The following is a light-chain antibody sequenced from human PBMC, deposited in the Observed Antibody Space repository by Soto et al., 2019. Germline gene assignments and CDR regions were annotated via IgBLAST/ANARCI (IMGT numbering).Light chain of an antibody. CDR2: GAS. J-gene: IGKJ5*01. CDR3: QQYGSSPIT. CDR1: QSVTRDY. V-gene: IGKV3-20*01. Sequence: EIVLTQSPDTVSLSPGGRATLSCRASQSVTRDYLGWYQQTPGQAPRLLIFGASSRATGIPDRFTGSGSGTDFTLTISRLEPEDFAVYYCQQYGSSPITFGQGTRLEIK.